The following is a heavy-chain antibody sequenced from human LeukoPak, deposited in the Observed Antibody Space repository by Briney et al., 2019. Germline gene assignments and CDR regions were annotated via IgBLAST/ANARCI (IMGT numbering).Heavy chain of an antibody. CDR2: INPRCGGT. D-gene: IGHD3-22*01. CDR3: ARVKSYYYDTSDKDAFDI. J-gene: IGHJ3*02. Sequence: ASVKVSCKASGYTFTSHFMHWVRQAPGQGLEWMGIINPRCGGTSYTQKFQGRVTMTRDTSTSTVYMELSSLRSEDTAVYYCARVKSYYYDTSDKDAFDIWGQGTMVTVSS. V-gene: IGHV1-46*01. CDR1: GYTFTSHF.